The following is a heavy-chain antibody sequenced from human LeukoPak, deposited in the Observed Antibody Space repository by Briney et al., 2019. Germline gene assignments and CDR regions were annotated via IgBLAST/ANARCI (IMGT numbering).Heavy chain of an antibody. D-gene: IGHD6-13*01. V-gene: IGHV3-11*01. Sequence: PGGSLRLSCAASGFTSSDYYMSWIRQAPGQGLGWVSYISSSGSTIYYADSVKGRFTISRDNAKNSLYLQMNSLRAEDTAVYYCARDRGQQLAFDYWGQGTLVTVSS. CDR3: ARDRGQQLAFDY. CDR2: ISSSGSTI. J-gene: IGHJ4*02. CDR1: GFTSSDYY.